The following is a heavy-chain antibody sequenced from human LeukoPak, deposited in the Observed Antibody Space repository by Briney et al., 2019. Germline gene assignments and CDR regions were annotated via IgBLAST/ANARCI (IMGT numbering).Heavy chain of an antibody. J-gene: IGHJ6*03. CDR1: GFTFSSYA. D-gene: IGHD1-26*01. CDR2: ISASSDST. CDR3: AKFFRWELNYYYYYMDV. Sequence: GGSLRLSCAASGFTFSSYAMSWVRQAPGKGLEWVSAISASSDSTYYADSVKGRFTISRDNSKNTVYLQMNSLRAEDTAIYYCAKFFRWELNYYYYYMDVWGKGTTVTVSS. V-gene: IGHV3-23*01.